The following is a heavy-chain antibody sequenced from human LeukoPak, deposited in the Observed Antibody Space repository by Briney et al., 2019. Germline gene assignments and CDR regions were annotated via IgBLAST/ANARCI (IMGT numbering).Heavy chain of an antibody. D-gene: IGHD6-13*01. Sequence: GASVKVSCKASGYTFTNYYIHWVRQAPGQGLEWMGWIHPNTGGTNFAQYFQGRVTMTRDTSISTAYMELSRLRSDDTAVYYCARDPSSTFDYWGQGTLVTVSS. CDR3: ARDPSSTFDY. J-gene: IGHJ4*02. CDR1: GYTFTNYY. V-gene: IGHV1-2*02. CDR2: IHPNTGGT.